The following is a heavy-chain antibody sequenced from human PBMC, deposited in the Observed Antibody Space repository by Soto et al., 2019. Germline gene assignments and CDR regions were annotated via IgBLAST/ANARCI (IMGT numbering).Heavy chain of an antibody. J-gene: IGHJ4*02. CDR3: ATYSYGAC. CDR1: GFTFSSYA. V-gene: IGHV3-30-3*01. Sequence: QVQLVESGGGVVQPGRSLRLSCAASGFTFSSYALHWVRQAPGKGLEWVAVISYDGSNKYYADSVKGRFTIARDNSKNTLYLQMNSLRAEDTAVYYCATYSYGACWGQGTLVTVSS. CDR2: ISYDGSNK. D-gene: IGHD5-18*01.